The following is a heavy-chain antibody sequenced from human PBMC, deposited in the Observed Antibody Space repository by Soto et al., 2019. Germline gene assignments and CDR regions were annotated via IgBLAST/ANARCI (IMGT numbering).Heavy chain of an antibody. D-gene: IGHD5-12*01. CDR2: ISYDGSNK. V-gene: IGHV3-30*18. Sequence: GGSLRHSCAASGFTFSSYGMHWVRQAPGKGLEWVAVISYDGSNKYYADSVKGRFTISRDNSKNTLYLQMNSLRAEDTAVYYCAKDLPDIVATSGLGMDVWGQGTTVTVSS. J-gene: IGHJ6*02. CDR3: AKDLPDIVATSGLGMDV. CDR1: GFTFSSYG.